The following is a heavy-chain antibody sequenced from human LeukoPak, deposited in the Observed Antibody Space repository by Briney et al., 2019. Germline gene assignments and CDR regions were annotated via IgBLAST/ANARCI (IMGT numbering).Heavy chain of an antibody. CDR3: STRAFSDTSPVA. Sequence: GESLKISCKHSGYNFAYQWIGWVRQMPGKGLEWMGIINPGNSDIVYTPSFQGQVSFSADRSTSTVFLQWGSLKASDSAMYYCSTRAFSDTSPVAWGQGTLLTVSS. J-gene: IGHJ5*02. D-gene: IGHD3-22*01. CDR2: INPGNSDI. V-gene: IGHV5-51*01. CDR1: GYNFAYQW.